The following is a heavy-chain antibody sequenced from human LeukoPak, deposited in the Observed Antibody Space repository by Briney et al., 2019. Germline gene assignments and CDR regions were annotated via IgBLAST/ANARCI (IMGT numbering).Heavy chain of an antibody. V-gene: IGHV1-18*04. CDR2: ISAYNGNT. Sequence: ASVKVSCKASGYTFTSYYMHWVRQAPGQGLEWMGWISAYNGNTNYAQKLQGRVTMTTDTSTSTAYMELRSLRSDDTAVYYCARAIYYDSSGYEFDYWGQGTLVTVSS. CDR3: ARAIYYDSSGYEFDY. J-gene: IGHJ4*02. D-gene: IGHD3-22*01. CDR1: GYTFTSYY.